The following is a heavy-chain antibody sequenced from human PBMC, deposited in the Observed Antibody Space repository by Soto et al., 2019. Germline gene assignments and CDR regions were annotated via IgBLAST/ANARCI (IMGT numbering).Heavy chain of an antibody. Sequence: SETLSLTCTVYGASISSYYWSWIRQPAGKGLEWIGRIYNSGSTNYNPSLKSRVIMSIDTSKNQFSLKLTSVTAADTAVYYCARDLVATAIHANWFDPWGQGTLVTVSS. D-gene: IGHD2-2*02. V-gene: IGHV4-4*07. CDR3: ARDLVATAIHANWFDP. CDR2: IYNSGST. J-gene: IGHJ5*02. CDR1: GASISSYY.